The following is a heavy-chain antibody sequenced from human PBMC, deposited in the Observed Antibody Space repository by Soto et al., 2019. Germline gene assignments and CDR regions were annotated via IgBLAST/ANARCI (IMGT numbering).Heavy chain of an antibody. V-gene: IGHV1-18*01. D-gene: IGHD3-3*01. CDR1: GYTFTSYG. CDR3: ARLYYEFWSGYYRYNWFDP. Sequence: GASVKVSCKASGYTFTSYGISWVRQAPGQGLEWMGWISAYNGNTNYAQKLQGRVTMTTDTSTSTAYMELRSLRSDDTAVYYCARLYYEFWSGYYRYNWFDPWGQGTLVTVSS. CDR2: ISAYNGNT. J-gene: IGHJ5*02.